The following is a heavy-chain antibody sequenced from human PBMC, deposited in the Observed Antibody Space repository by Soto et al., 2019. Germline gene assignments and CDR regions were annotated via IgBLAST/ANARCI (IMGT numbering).Heavy chain of an antibody. Sequence: SETLSLTCAVSSGSISSSNWWSWVRQPPGKGLEWIGEIYHSGSTNYNPSLKSRVTISVDKSKNQFSLKLSSVTAADTAVYYCARAPPGQAYSSSWYYFDYWGQGTLVTV. CDR2: IYHSGST. CDR3: ARAPPGQAYSSSWYYFDY. V-gene: IGHV4-4*02. CDR1: SGSISSSNW. D-gene: IGHD6-13*01. J-gene: IGHJ4*02.